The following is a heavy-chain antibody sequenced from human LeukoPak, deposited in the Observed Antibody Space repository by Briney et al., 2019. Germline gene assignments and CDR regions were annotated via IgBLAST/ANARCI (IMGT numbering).Heavy chain of an antibody. J-gene: IGHJ5*02. CDR1: GGSFSGYY. CDR2: INHSRST. D-gene: IGHD4-17*01. CDR3: ARGGRGTVTTPGRKFDP. Sequence: SETLSLTCAVYGGSFSGYYWSWIRQPPGKGLEWIGEINHSRSTNYNPSLKSRVTISVDTSKNQFSLKLSSVTAADTAVYYCARGGRGTVTTPGRKFDPWGQGTLVTVSS. V-gene: IGHV4-34*01.